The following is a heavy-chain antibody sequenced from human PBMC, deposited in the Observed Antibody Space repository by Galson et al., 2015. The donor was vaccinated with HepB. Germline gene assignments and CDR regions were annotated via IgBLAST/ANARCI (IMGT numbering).Heavy chain of an antibody. CDR1: GFTFTSSA. V-gene: IGHV1-58*02. Sequence: SVKVSCKASGFTFTSSAMQWVRQARGQRLEWIGWIVVGSGNTNYAQKFQERVTITRDMSTSTAYMELSSLRSEDTAVYYCAAARVVVPAATRSPYYGMDVWGQGTTVTVSS. J-gene: IGHJ6*02. CDR2: IVVGSGNT. CDR3: AAARVVVPAATRSPYYGMDV. D-gene: IGHD2-2*01.